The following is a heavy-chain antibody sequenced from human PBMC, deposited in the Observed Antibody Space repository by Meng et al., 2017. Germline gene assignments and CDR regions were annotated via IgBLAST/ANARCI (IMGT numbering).Heavy chain of an antibody. CDR2: INHSGST. CDR1: GGSFSGYY. J-gene: IGHJ5*02. CDR3: ARRRGGSSDWFDP. V-gene: IGHV4-34*01. D-gene: IGHD6-6*01. Sequence: QVKLQQVGAGRVKPSETLSPPCAVYGGSFSGYYWSWIRQPPGKGLEWIGEINHSGSTNYNPSLKSRVTISVDTSKNQFSLKLSSVTAADTAVYYCARRRGGSSDWFDPWGQGTLVTVSS.